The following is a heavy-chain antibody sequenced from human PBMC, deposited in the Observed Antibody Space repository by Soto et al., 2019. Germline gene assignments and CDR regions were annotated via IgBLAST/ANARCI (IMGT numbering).Heavy chain of an antibody. CDR2: INPNTGGA. CDR1: GYTFTGYY. Sequence: QEHLVQSGAEVKSPGASVKVSCKAAGYTFTGYYIHWVRQAPGQGLEWMGWINPNTGGANIAQKFQGWVTLTRDTSITTNYTEVNRLKSNDTAVYSCARDYYGGSASYGLEIWGQGTMVTVAS. J-gene: IGHJ3*01. V-gene: IGHV1-2*04. CDR3: ARDYYGGSASYGLEI. D-gene: IGHD2-21*01.